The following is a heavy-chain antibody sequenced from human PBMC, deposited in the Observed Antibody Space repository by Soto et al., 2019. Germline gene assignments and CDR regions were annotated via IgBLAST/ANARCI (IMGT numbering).Heavy chain of an antibody. J-gene: IGHJ4*02. CDR2: IKSDGSST. V-gene: IGHV3-74*01. CDR3: VSDQDTYGQEVFDS. D-gene: IGHD2-15*01. CDR1: GFSLSSRW. Sequence: EVQLVESGGGLVQPGGSLRLSCAASGFSLSSRWMHWVRQIPGKGLMWVSRIKSDGSSTSYADSVKGRFSISRDNAKNTVYLQMNSLRAEDTALYYCVSDQDTYGQEVFDSWGQGTLVTVSS.